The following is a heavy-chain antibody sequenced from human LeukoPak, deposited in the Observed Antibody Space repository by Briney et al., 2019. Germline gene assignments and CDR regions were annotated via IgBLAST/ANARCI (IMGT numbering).Heavy chain of an antibody. V-gene: IGHV3-7*01. CDR1: GLSFSNYW. Sequence: GGSLRLSCAASGLSFSNYWMTWVRQAPGKGLEWVATIKQDGSEEYYVDSVKGRFTISRDNAKNSLYLQMNSLRAEDTAVYYCASPEWLPDSIDIWGQGTMGTVSS. CDR2: IKQDGSEE. CDR3: ASPEWLPDSIDI. D-gene: IGHD3-3*01. J-gene: IGHJ3*02.